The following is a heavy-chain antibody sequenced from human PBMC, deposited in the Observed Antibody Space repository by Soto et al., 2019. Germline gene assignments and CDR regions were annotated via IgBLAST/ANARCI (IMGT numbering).Heavy chain of an antibody. CDR2: INHSGST. CDR1: GGSFSGYY. CDR3: ARRSADTAMVTFWFDP. Sequence: QVQLQQWGAGLLKPSETLSLTCAVYGGSFSGYYWSWIRQPPGKGLEWIGEINHSGSTNYNPSLKSRVTISVDTSKNQLSLKLSSVTAADTAVYYCARRSADTAMVTFWFDPWGQGTLVTVSS. V-gene: IGHV4-34*01. D-gene: IGHD5-18*01. J-gene: IGHJ5*02.